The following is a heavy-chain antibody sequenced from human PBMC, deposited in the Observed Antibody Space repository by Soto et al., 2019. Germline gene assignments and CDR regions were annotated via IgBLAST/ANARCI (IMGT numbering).Heavy chain of an antibody. V-gene: IGHV4-39*01. CDR1: GGSISSSSYY. Sequence: PSETLSLTCTVSGGSISSSSYYWGWIRQPPGKGLEWIGSIYYSGSTYYNPSLKSRVTISVDTSKNQFSLKLSSVTAADTAVYYFASKTSFFRYFSGRRRPQYIDYRGQGTLVTVSS. D-gene: IGHD2-15*01. J-gene: IGHJ4*02. CDR3: ASKTSFFRYFSGRRRPQYIDY. CDR2: IYYSGST.